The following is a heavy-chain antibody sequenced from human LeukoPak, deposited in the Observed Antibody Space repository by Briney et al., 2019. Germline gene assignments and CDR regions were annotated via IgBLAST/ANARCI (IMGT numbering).Heavy chain of an antibody. V-gene: IGHV4-39*02. J-gene: IGHJ4*02. CDR2: IYYSGST. CDR1: GGSISSSSYY. D-gene: IGHD1-26*01. CDR3: AKDGEVHPILFDY. Sequence: SETLSLTCTVSGGSISSSSYYWGWIRQPPGKGLEWIGSIYYSGSTYYNPSLKSRVTISVDTSKNQFSLKLSSVTAADTAVYYCAKDGEVHPILFDYWGQGTLVTVSS.